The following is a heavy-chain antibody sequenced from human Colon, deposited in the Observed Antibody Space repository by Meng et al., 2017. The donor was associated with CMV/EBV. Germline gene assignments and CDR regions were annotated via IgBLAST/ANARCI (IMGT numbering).Heavy chain of an antibody. CDR3: ARGIISLLLFDY. J-gene: IGHJ4*02. CDR2: IIPIFGTA. Sequence: CKASGGTFSSYAISWVRQAPGHGLEWMGGIIPIFGTANYAQKFQGRVTITTDESTSTAYMELSSLRSEDTAVYYCARGIISLLLFDYWGQGTLVTVSS. V-gene: IGHV1-69*05. CDR1: GGTFSSYA. D-gene: IGHD2/OR15-2a*01.